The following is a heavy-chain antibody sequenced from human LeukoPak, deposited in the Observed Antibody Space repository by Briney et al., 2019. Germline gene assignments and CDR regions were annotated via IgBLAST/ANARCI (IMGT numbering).Heavy chain of an antibody. V-gene: IGHV3-53*01. J-gene: IGHJ6*02. CDR1: GFTFSSYA. CDR2: IYSGGNT. D-gene: IGHD3-10*01. Sequence: PGGSLRLSCAASGFTFSSYAMSWVRQAPGKGLEWVSLIYSGGNTYYADSVKGRFTISRDNSKNTLYLQMNSLRAEDTAVYYCARSWGGNYYYYGMDVWGQGTTVTVSS. CDR3: ARSWGGNYYYYGMDV.